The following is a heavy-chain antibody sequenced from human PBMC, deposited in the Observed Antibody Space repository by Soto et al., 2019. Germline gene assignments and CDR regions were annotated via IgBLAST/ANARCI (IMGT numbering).Heavy chain of an antibody. J-gene: IGHJ4*02. V-gene: IGHV4-34*01. Sequence: PSETLSLTCAVYGGSFCGYYWTWIRQPPGTGLEWIGEINHSGSTNYNPSLKSRVTISVDTSKNQFSLKLTSVTAADTAEYYCARDKITGLFDYWGQGTLVTVSS. CDR1: GGSFCGYY. CDR3: ARDKITGLFDY. CDR2: INHSGST. D-gene: IGHD2-8*02.